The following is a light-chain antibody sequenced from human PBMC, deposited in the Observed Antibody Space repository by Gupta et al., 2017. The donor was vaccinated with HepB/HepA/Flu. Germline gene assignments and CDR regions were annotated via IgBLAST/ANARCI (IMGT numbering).Light chain of an antibody. V-gene: IGKV1-39*01. CDR2: AAS. CDR1: QTISTY. J-gene: IGKJ2*04. CDR3: QQRYENHPWCS. Sequence: DIQMTQSPSSLSASVGDRVTITCRASQTISTYLNWYQQKPGKAPKLLIYAASILQGGVPSRFSGSGDGTDFTLTISSRQPEDFATYYCQQRYENHPWCSFGQGTXLHIK.